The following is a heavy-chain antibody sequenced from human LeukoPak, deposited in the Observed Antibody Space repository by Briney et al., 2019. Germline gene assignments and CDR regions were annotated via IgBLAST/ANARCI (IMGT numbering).Heavy chain of an antibody. Sequence: SQTLSLTCAVSGGSISSGGYSWSWIRQPPGKGLEWIGYIYHSGSTYYNPSLKSRVTISVDTSKNQFPLKLSSVTAADTAVYYCATTMGSYYGSGSYFPYYFDYWGQGTLVTVSS. CDR3: ATTMGSYYGSGSYFPYYFDY. V-gene: IGHV4-30-2*02. J-gene: IGHJ4*02. CDR2: IYHSGST. CDR1: GGSISSGGYS. D-gene: IGHD3-10*01.